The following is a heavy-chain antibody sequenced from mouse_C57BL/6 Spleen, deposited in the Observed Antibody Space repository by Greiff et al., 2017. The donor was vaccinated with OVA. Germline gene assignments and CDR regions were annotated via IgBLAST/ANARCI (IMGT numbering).Heavy chain of an antibody. J-gene: IGHJ3*01. CDR1: GYTFTDYY. CDR3: ARSVDYDGAWFAC. Sequence: VQLQQSGPELVKPGASVKISCKASGYTFTDYYMNWVQQSHGKSLEWIGDINPNNGGTSYNQKFKGKATLTVDKSSSTAYMELRSLTSEDSAVYYCARSVDYDGAWFACWGQGTLVTVSA. V-gene: IGHV1-26*01. CDR2: INPNNGGT. D-gene: IGHD2-4*01.